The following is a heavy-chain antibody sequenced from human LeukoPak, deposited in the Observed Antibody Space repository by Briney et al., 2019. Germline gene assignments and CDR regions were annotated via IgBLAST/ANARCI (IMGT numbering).Heavy chain of an antibody. D-gene: IGHD3-3*01. CDR1: GFTFTGYA. V-gene: IGHV3-23*01. CDR3: ARDVDYDFWSGYYP. CDR2: ISSSAAGT. Sequence: GSLRLSCAASGFTFTGYAMSWVRQAPGKGLEWVSAISSSAAGTYYADSVKGRFTISRDNSKNTLYLQMNSLRAEDTAVYYCARDVDYDFWSGYYPWGQGTLVTVSS. J-gene: IGHJ5*02.